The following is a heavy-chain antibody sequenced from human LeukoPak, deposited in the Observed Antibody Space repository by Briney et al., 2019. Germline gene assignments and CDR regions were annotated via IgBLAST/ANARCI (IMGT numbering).Heavy chain of an antibody. CDR1: GGSISSGGYY. V-gene: IGHV4-31*03. CDR3: ARGSGSNWFDP. Sequence: PSETLSLTCTVSGGSISSGGYYWSWIRQHPGKGLEWIGHIYYSGSTYYNPSLKSRLTISVDTSKNQFSLKLSSVTAADTAVYYCARGSGSNWFDPWGQGIQVTVSS. CDR2: IYYSGST. D-gene: IGHD1-26*01. J-gene: IGHJ5*02.